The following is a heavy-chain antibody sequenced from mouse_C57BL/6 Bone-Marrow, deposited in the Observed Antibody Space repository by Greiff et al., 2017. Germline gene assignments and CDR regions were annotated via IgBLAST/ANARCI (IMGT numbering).Heavy chain of an antibody. Sequence: DVKLVESGGGLVKPGGSLKLSCAASGFTFSSYAMSWVRQTPEKRLEWVATISDGGSYTYYPDNVKGRFTISRDNAKNNLYLQMSHLKSEDTAMYYCAREDPYAMGYWGQGTSVTVSS. CDR2: ISDGGSYT. CDR3: AREDPYAMGY. J-gene: IGHJ4*01. CDR1: GFTFSSYA. V-gene: IGHV5-4*01.